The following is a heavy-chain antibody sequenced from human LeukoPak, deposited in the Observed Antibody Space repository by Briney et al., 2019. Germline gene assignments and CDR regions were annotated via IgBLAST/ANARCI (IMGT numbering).Heavy chain of an antibody. D-gene: IGHD6-13*01. CDR2: ISGSGGNT. J-gene: IGHJ4*02. Sequence: QLGGSLRLSCAASGFTFSSYAMSWVRQAPGKGLEWVSGISGSGGNTYYADSVKGRFSISRDNSKNTLYLQMNSLRAEDTAVYYCAKASGYSSNTGYYWGQGTLVTVSS. CDR3: AKASGYSSNTGYY. CDR1: GFTFSSYA. V-gene: IGHV3-23*01.